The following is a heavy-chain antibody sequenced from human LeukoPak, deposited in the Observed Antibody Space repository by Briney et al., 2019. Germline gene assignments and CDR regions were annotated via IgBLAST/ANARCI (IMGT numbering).Heavy chain of an antibody. CDR3: ALEYSSGWYY. D-gene: IGHD6-19*01. CDR1: GYSMSSDHY. Sequence: PSETLSLTCTVSGYSMSSDHYWGWIRQPPGKGLEWIGSVHHRGNTYYNPSLKSRVTISVDTSKTQCSLKLSSVTAADTAVYYCALEYSSGWYYWGQGTLVTVSS. J-gene: IGHJ4*02. CDR2: VHHRGNT. V-gene: IGHV4-38-2*02.